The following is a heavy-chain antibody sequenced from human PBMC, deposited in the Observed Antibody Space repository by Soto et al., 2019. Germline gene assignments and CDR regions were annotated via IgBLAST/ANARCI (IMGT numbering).Heavy chain of an antibody. V-gene: IGHV4-34*01. D-gene: IGHD3-3*01. J-gene: IGHJ5*02. CDR1: GGSVNGYY. CDR3: ATRITVFGLLIPPFDP. CDR2: INHTGGT. Sequence: SETLSLTCAVYGGSVNGYYWNWIRQPSGKGLEWIGEINHTGGTHYNPSLKSRVTMSVDTSKNQFSLRLSSVTAADTAIYYCATRITVFGLLIPPFDPWDQGTQVTVSS.